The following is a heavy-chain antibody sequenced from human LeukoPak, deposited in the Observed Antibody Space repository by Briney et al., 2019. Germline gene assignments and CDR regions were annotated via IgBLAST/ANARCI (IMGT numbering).Heavy chain of an antibody. D-gene: IGHD3-10*01. V-gene: IGHV1-8*02. CDR3: ARGVGSMVRGVIWFDP. J-gene: IGHJ5*02. CDR2: MNPNSGNT. CDR1: GGTFSSYA. Sequence: ASVKVSCKASGGTFSSYAINWVRQATGQGLEWMGWMNPNSGNTGYAQKFQGRVTMTRNTSISTAYMELSSLRSEDTAVYYCARGVGSMVRGVIWFDPWGQGTLVTVSS.